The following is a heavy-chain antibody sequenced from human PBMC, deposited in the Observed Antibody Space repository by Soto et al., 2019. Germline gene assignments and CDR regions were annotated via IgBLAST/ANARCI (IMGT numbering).Heavy chain of an antibody. CDR3: ARGETDYESSATWFHP. CDR2: IWYDGSNK. V-gene: IGHV3-33*01. CDR1: GLTFSTYG. Sequence: GWSLRLSCAASGLTFSTYGMHWVRQAPGKGLEWVAVIWYDGSNKYYADSVKGRFTISRDNSKNTVYLQMNSLRVEDTAVYYCARGETDYESSATWFHPWGQGTLVTVSS. D-gene: IGHD4-17*01. J-gene: IGHJ5*02.